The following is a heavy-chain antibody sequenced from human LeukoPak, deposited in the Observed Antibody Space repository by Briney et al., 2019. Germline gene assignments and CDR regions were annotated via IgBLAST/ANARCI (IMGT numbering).Heavy chain of an antibody. D-gene: IGHD5-18*01. J-gene: IGHJ4*02. Sequence: GESLRLSCAASGFTFSSYAMSWVRQAPGKGLEWVSAISGSGGSTYYADSVKGRFTISRDNSKNTLYLQMNSLRAEDTAVYYCANHPVDTAMVEYSFDYWGRGTLVTVSS. CDR1: GFTFSSYA. V-gene: IGHV3-23*01. CDR2: ISGSGGST. CDR3: ANHPVDTAMVEYSFDY.